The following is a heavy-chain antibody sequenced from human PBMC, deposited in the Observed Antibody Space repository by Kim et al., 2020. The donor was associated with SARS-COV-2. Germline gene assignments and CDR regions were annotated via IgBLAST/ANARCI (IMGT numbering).Heavy chain of an antibody. D-gene: IGHD3-22*01. CDR2: IYFSGST. CDR1: GGSISTHSYY. Sequence: ETLSLTCTVSGGSISTHSYYWGWIRQPPGKGLEWIGSIYFSGSTYYNPSLKSRVTISVDTSKNQFSLKLTSVTAADTAVYFCARDPSTFYYDSSGYSTFDHWGQGTLVTVSS. V-gene: IGHV4-39*02. CDR3: ARDPSTFYYDSSGYSTFDH. J-gene: IGHJ4*02.